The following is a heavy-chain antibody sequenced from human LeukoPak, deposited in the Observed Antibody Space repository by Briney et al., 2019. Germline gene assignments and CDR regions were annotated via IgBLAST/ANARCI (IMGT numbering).Heavy chain of an antibody. CDR2: LYWNDDK. CDR3: AHRSTMVRGVTFDY. CDR1: GFSLSTSGVG. J-gene: IGHJ4*02. D-gene: IGHD3-10*01. Sequence: SGPTLVKPTQTLTLTCTFSGFSLSTSGVGVGWIRQPPGKALEWLALLYWNDDKRYSPSLKSRLTITKHTSKHQVVLTITNRDPGDTATYYCAHRSTMVRGVTFDYWGQGTLVTVSS. V-gene: IGHV2-5*01.